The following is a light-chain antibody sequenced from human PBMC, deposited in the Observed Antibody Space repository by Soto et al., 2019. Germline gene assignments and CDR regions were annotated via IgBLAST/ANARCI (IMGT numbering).Light chain of an antibody. V-gene: IGKV1-12*01. Sequence: DIQMTQSPSSVSASVGDRVTITCRASPDIGSWLAWYQQKPGKAPKLLLYVGSNLQSGVPSRFSGGGSGTDFTLNISDLQPEDFATYYCQQANRFPITFGQGTRLEIK. J-gene: IGKJ5*01. CDR1: PDIGSW. CDR2: VGS. CDR3: QQANRFPIT.